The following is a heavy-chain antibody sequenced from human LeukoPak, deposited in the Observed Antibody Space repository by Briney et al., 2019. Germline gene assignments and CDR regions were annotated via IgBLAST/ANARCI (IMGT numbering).Heavy chain of an antibody. J-gene: IGHJ3*02. D-gene: IGHD2-15*01. CDR2: IYYSGST. CDR3: ARGWPIAGAFDI. Sequence: PSETLSLTCTVSGGSISSYYWSWLRQPPGKGLEWIGYIYYSGSTNYNPSLKSRVTMSVATSKNQFSLKLSSVTAADTAVYHCARGWPIAGAFDIWGQGTMVTVSS. CDR1: GGSISSYY. V-gene: IGHV4-59*01.